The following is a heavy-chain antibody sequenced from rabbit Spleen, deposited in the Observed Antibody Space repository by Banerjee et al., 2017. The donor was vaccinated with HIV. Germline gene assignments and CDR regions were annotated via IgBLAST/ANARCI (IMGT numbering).Heavy chain of an antibody. J-gene: IGHJ4*01. V-gene: IGHV1S45*01. CDR1: GFSFSSNW. CDR2: IDTSDGDT. Sequence: QERLVESGGGLVKPGGTLTLTCTVSGFSFSSNWICWVRQAPGKGLEWIACIDTSDGDTDYANWPKGRFTISKASSTTVTLQMTSLTAADTATYFCVRDLGYDDDSEKGYFNLWGPGTLVTVS. D-gene: IGHD2-1*01. CDR3: VRDLGYDDDSEKGYFNL.